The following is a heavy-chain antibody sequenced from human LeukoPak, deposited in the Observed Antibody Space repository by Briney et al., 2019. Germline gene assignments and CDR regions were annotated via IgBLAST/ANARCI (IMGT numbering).Heavy chain of an antibody. J-gene: IGHJ4*02. D-gene: IGHD6-13*01. Sequence: GGSLRLSCAASGFTFSSYSMNWVRQAPGKGLEWVSYISSSSSTIYYADSVKGRFTISRDNAKNSLYLQMNSLRAEDTAVYYCARDLRGNSSSSHRRMKLERSFDYWGQGTLVTVSS. CDR1: GFTFSSYS. CDR2: ISSSSSTI. V-gene: IGHV3-48*01. CDR3: ARDLRGNSSSSHRRMKLERSFDY.